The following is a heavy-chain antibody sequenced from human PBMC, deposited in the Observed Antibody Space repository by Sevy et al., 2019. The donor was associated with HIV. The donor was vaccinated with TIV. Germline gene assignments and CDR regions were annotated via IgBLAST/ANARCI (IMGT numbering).Heavy chain of an antibody. CDR3: ARDAARVIVPTAGFDS. CDR2: IWYDGRTE. V-gene: IGHV3-33*01. CDR1: GFTFRSFS. Sequence: GGSLRLSCVASGFTFRSFSMHWVRQAPGNGLDWVAAIWYDGRTERYADSVQGRFTISRDNSKKTLYLQMNSLRDEDTATYYCARDAARVIVPTAGFDSWGQGTLVTVSS. J-gene: IGHJ5*01. D-gene: IGHD1-1*01.